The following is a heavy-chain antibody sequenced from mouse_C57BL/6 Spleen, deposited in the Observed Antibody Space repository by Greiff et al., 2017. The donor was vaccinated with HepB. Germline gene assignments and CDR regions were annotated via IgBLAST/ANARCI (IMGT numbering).Heavy chain of an antibody. V-gene: IGHV1-52*01. D-gene: IGHD2-4*01. J-gene: IGHJ3*01. CDR2: IDPSDSET. CDR3: ECIYYDDDGFAY. CDR1: GYTFTSYW. Sequence: QVQLQQPGAELVRPGSSVKLSCKASGYTFTSYWMHWVKQRPIQGLEWIGNIDPSDSETHYNQKFKDKATLTVDKSSSTAYMQLSSLTSEDSAVYYCECIYYDDDGFAYWGQGTLVTVSA.